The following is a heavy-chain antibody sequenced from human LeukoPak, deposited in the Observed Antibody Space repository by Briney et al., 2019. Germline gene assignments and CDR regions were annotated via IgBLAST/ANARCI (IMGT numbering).Heavy chain of an antibody. CDR2: IYSGGST. CDR3: ARSSGYYGIGAFDI. D-gene: IGHD3-22*01. V-gene: IGHV3-66*01. CDR1: GFTVSSNY. Sequence: GGSLRLSCAASGFTVSSNYMSWVRQAPGKGLEWVSVIYSGGSTYYADSVKGRFTISRDNSKNTLYLQMNSLRAEDTAVYYCARSSGYYGIGAFDIWGQGTMVTVSP. J-gene: IGHJ3*02.